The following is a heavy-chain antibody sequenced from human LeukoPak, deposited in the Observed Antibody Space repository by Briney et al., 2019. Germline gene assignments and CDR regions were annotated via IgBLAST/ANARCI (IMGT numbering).Heavy chain of an antibody. Sequence: PSQTLSLTCTVSGGSSSSGDYYWSWIRQPPGKGLEWIGYIYYSGSTYYNPSLKSRVTISVDTSKNQFSLKLSSVTAADTAVYHCASTTGDTDFDYWGQGNLVTVSS. D-gene: IGHD7-27*01. CDR3: ASTTGDTDFDY. V-gene: IGHV4-30-4*01. J-gene: IGHJ4*02. CDR1: GGSSSSGDYY. CDR2: IYYSGST.